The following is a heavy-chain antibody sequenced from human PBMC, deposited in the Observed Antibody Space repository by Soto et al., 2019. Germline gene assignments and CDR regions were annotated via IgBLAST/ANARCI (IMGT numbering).Heavy chain of an antibody. D-gene: IGHD3-22*01. V-gene: IGHV4-39*01. J-gene: IGHJ4*02. Sequence: QLQLQESGPGLVKPSETLSLTCTVSGGSISSSSYYWGWIRQPPGKGLEWIGSIYYSGSTYYNPSLKSRVTISVDTSKNQFSLKLSSVTAADTAVYYCERHGMDYYDSSGYYYSPYYFDYWGQGTLVTVSS. CDR2: IYYSGST. CDR3: ERHGMDYYDSSGYYYSPYYFDY. CDR1: GGSISSSSYY.